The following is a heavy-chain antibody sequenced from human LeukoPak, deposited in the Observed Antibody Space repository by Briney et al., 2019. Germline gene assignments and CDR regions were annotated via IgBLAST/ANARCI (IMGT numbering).Heavy chain of an antibody. CDR2: IKQDGSEK. Sequence: GGSLRLSCAASGFTFSSYWMSWVRQAPGKGLEWVANIKQDGSEKYYVDSVKGRFTISRDNAKNSLYLQMNSLRAEDTAVYYCARGGASVAGGWYFDYWGQGTLVTVSS. V-gene: IGHV3-7*02. CDR1: GFTFSSYW. CDR3: ARGGASVAGGWYFDY. J-gene: IGHJ4*02. D-gene: IGHD6-19*01.